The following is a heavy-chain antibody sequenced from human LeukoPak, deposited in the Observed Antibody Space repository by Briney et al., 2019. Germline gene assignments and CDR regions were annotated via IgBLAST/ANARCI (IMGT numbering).Heavy chain of an antibody. CDR2: IYYSGST. J-gene: IGHJ4*02. D-gene: IGHD6-13*01. Sequence: SESLSLTCTVSGGSLSSSCYCWGWLRQPPGEGREWIRSIYYSGSTNYNSSVNTRVTISVDTSNNQLSLQLSSVTAADTAVYYCATTRRSSSWYGGNYWGQGTLVTVSS. CDR1: GGSLSSSCYC. V-gene: IGHV4-39*07. CDR3: ATTRRSSSWYGGNY.